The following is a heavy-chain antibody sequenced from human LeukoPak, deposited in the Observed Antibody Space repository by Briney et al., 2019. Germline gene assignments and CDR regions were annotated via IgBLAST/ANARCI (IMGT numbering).Heavy chain of an antibody. CDR3: AVVAATGAFDI. J-gene: IGHJ3*02. Sequence: ASVKVSCKASGYTFTGYYMHWVRQAPGQGLEWMGRINPNSGGTNYAQKFQGRVTMTRDTSISTAYMELSRLRPDDTAVYYCAVVAATGAFDIWGQGTMVTVSS. CDR1: GYTFTGYY. CDR2: INPNSGGT. V-gene: IGHV1-2*06. D-gene: IGHD2-15*01.